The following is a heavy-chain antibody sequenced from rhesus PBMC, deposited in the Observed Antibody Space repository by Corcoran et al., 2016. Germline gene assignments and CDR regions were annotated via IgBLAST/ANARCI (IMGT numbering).Heavy chain of an antibody. CDR1: GGSISSTY. V-gene: IGHV4-173*01. CDR2: ISGSGGST. Sequence: QLQLQESGPGLVKPSATLSLTCAVSGGSISSTYWSWIRQPPGKGLEWIGRISGSGGSTDYNPSLKSRVTISTDTSKNQFSLKLSSVTASDTAVYYCARDGQYCTGSGCYLYFDYWGQGVLVTVSS. J-gene: IGHJ4*01. CDR3: ARDGQYCTGSGCYLYFDY. D-gene: IGHD2-21*01.